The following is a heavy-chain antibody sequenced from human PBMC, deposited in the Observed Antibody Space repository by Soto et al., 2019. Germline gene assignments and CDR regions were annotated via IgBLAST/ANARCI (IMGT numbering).Heavy chain of an antibody. J-gene: IGHJ3*02. V-gene: IGHV3-30-3*01. CDR2: ISYDGSNK. CDR1: GFTFSSYA. Sequence: QVQLVESGGGVVQPGRSLRLSCAASGFTFSSYAMHWVRQAPGKGLEWVAVISYDGSNKYYADSVKGRFTISRDNSKNTLYLQMNRLRAEDTAVYYCARDPHLYGSDAFDIWGQGTMVTVSS. CDR3: ARDPHLYGSDAFDI. D-gene: IGHD2-2*02.